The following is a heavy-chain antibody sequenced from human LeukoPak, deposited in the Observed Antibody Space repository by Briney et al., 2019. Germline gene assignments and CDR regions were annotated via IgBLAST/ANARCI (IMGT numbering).Heavy chain of an antibody. CDR3: ARGSIAARLGRRPDAFDI. Sequence: ASVKVSCKASGYTFTSYYMHWVRQAPGQGLEWMGIINPSGGSTSYAQKFQGRVTMTRDMSTSTVYMELSSLRSEDTAVYYCARGSIAARLGRRPDAFDIWGQGTMVTVSS. J-gene: IGHJ3*02. D-gene: IGHD6-6*01. CDR1: GYTFTSYY. CDR2: INPSGGST. V-gene: IGHV1-46*01.